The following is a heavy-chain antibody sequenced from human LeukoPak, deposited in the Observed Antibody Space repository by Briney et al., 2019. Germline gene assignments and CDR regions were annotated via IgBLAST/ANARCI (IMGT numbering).Heavy chain of an antibody. D-gene: IGHD5-12*01. Sequence: SETLSLTRTVSGGSISSSSYYWGWIRQPPGKGLGWIGRIYYSGSTYYTPSLKSRVTISVDTSKNQFSLKLSSVTAADTAVYYCARHSRSGYSGYENAFDIWGQGTMVTVSS. V-gene: IGHV4-39*01. J-gene: IGHJ3*02. CDR1: GGSISSSSYY. CDR3: ARHSRSGYSGYENAFDI. CDR2: IYYSGST.